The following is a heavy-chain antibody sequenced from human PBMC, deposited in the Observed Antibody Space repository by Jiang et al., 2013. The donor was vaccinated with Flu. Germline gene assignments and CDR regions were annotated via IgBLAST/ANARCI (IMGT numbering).Heavy chain of an antibody. CDR3: ASSYRSSWYGV. D-gene: IGHD6-13*01. CDR2: ISYDGSNK. Sequence: GRSLRLSCAASGFTFSSYAMHWVRQAPGKGLEWVAVISYDGSNKYYADSVKGRFTISRDNSKNTLYLQMNSLRAEDTAVYYCASSYRSSWYGVWGQGTLVTVSS. J-gene: IGHJ4*02. CDR1: GFTFSSYA. V-gene: IGHV3-30-3*01.